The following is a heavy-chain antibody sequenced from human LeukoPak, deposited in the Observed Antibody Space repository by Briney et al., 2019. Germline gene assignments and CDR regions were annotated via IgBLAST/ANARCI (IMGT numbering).Heavy chain of an antibody. Sequence: PSETLSLTCTVSGGSISSYYWSWIRQPAGKGLEWIGRIYTSGSTNYNPSLKSRVTMSVDTSKNQFSPKLSSVTAADTAVYYCARGAITPYYYYYMDVWGKGTTVTVSS. D-gene: IGHD2-21*01. CDR2: IYTSGST. CDR3: ARGAITPYYYYYMDV. J-gene: IGHJ6*03. V-gene: IGHV4-4*07. CDR1: GGSISSYY.